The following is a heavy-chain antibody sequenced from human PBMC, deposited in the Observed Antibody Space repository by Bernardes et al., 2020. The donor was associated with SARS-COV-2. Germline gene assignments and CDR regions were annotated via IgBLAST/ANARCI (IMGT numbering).Heavy chain of an antibody. CDR2: VSRSGFAT. V-gene: IGHV3-23*01. Sequence: VGSLRLSCVASGFSFTTCAMGWVRQVPGKGLEWVSGVSRSGFATYYADSVKGRFTISRDNSRNTVSLQMSSLRAEDTAVYYCARYHGSGSNNDQETNFDFWGQGTLVTVSS. CDR1: GFSFTTCA. J-gene: IGHJ4*02. CDR3: ARYHGSGSNNDQETNFDF. D-gene: IGHD3-10*01.